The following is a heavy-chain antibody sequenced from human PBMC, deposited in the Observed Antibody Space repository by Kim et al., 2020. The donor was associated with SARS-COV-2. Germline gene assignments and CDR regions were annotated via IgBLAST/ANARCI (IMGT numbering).Heavy chain of an antibody. CDR3: ARGGPVPRAFDI. Sequence: ASVKVSCKASGYIFSSYGIGWVRQAPGQGLEWVGWISTSNGNTNYAQNLQGRVTMTTDTSTSTIYLDLRSLRSDDTAIYYCARGGPVPRAFDIWGQGTMVIVSS. CDR1: GYIFSSYG. CDR2: ISTSNGNT. J-gene: IGHJ3*02. V-gene: IGHV1-18*01. D-gene: IGHD3-16*01.